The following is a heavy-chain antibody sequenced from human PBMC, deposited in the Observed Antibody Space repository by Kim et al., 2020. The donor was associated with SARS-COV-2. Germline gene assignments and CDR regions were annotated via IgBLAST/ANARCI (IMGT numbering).Heavy chain of an antibody. CDR1: GASISSSGYY. J-gene: IGHJ4*02. V-gene: IGHV4-39*01. CDR2: VYDTGST. Sequence: SETLSLTCTVSGASISSSGYYWGWIRQPPGKGLEWIGSVYDTGSTYYNPSLKSRVTISVDTSKNQFSLKRSSVTAADTAVYYCARHFSGTCIRLLGLFQFDYWGQGTLVTVSS. CDR3: ARHFSGTCIRLLGLFQFDY. D-gene: IGHD3-22*01.